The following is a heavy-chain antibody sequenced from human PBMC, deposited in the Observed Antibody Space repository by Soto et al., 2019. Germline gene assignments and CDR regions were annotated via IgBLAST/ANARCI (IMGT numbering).Heavy chain of an antibody. J-gene: IGHJ4*02. CDR3: VRDLNGDFYY. V-gene: IGHV1-18*01. CDR1: GYSFTTYG. D-gene: IGHD3-10*01. Sequence: QVQLVQAGAEVRQPGASVKVSCKASGYSFTTYGMSWVRQAPGQGLEYMGWINGYGHGAKYVQRFQGRSSMTTDTSTNTVYMDLRSLTSDDTAVYYCVRDLNGDFYYWGQGTVVIVSP. CDR2: INGYGHGA.